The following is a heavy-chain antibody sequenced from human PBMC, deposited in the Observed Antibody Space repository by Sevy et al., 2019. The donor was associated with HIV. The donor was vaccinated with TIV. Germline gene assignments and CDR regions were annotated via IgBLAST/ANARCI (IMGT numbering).Heavy chain of an antibody. CDR3: ARAGEGQWLVPGHAFDI. V-gene: IGHV4-34*01. D-gene: IGHD6-19*01. CDR2: INHSGST. CDR1: GGSFSGYY. J-gene: IGHJ3*02. Sequence: SETLSLTCAVYGGSFSGYYWSWIRQPPGKGLEWIGEINHSGSTNYNPSLKSRVTISVDTSKNQFSLKLSSVTAADTAVYYCARAGEGQWLVPGHAFDIWGQGTMVTVSS.